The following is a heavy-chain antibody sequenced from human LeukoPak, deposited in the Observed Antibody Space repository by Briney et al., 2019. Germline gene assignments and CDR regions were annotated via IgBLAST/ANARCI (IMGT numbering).Heavy chain of an antibody. D-gene: IGHD3-10*01. J-gene: IGHJ4*02. Sequence: SETLSLTCIVSDGSISSDSFYWGWIRQPPGKGLEWIGSLYYTGSYTGTTYYNPSLESRDTVSVDTSKNLCSLKLTSVAAADTALYYCVGEEYGTGSYYKSSDWGQGTLVTVSS. CDR3: VGEEYGTGSYYKSSD. CDR1: DGSISSDSFY. V-gene: IGHV4-39*01. CDR2: LYYTGSYTGTT.